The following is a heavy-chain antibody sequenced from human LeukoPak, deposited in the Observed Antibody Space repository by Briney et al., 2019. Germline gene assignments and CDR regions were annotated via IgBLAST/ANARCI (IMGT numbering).Heavy chain of an antibody. V-gene: IGHV4-59*05. CDR3: ARHDGYLYSFDY. CDR1: GGSISSYY. CDR2: IYYSGST. J-gene: IGHJ4*02. Sequence: SETLSLTCTVSGGSISSYYWSWIRQPPGKGLEWIGSIYYSGSTYYNPSLKSRVTISVDTSKNQFSLKLSSVTAADTAVYYCARHDGYLYSFDYWGQGTLVTVSS. D-gene: IGHD5-24*01.